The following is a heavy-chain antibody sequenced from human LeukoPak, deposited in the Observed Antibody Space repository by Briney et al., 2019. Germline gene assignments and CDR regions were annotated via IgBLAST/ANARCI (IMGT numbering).Heavy chain of an antibody. D-gene: IGHD6-13*01. CDR1: GYTFTSYG. Sequence: ASVKVSCKASGYTFTSYGISWVRQAPGQGLEWMGWISAYNGNTNYAQKLRGRVTMTTDTSTSTAYMELRSLRSDDTAVYYCAREGLVGIAAAGTMQVRIGYWGQGTLVTVSS. CDR3: AREGLVGIAAAGTMQVRIGY. J-gene: IGHJ4*02. CDR2: ISAYNGNT. V-gene: IGHV1-18*01.